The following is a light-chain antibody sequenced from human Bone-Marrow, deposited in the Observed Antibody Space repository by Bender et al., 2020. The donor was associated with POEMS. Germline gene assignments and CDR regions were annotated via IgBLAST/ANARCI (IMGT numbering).Light chain of an antibody. CDR3: QSSDNSGTYPDVV. CDR2: KDS. J-gene: IGLJ2*01. Sequence: SYELTQPPSVSVPPGQTARITCSGDALANQYVNWYQQKPGQAPVLVIYKDSERRSGIPERFSGSSSGTTVTLTISGVQAEDEADFYCQSSDNSGTYPDVVFAGGTKLTVL. V-gene: IGLV3-25*03. CDR1: ALANQY.